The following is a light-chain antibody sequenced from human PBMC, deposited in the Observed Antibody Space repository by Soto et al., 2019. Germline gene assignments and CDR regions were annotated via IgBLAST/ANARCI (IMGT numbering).Light chain of an antibody. CDR1: QSVLYSSNNKNY. CDR2: WAS. Sequence: DIVMTQSPDSLAVSLGERATINCKSSQSVLYSSNNKNYLAWYQQKPGQPPKLLIYWASTRESGVPDRFSGSGSGTDFTLTISSLHAEDVAVYYCKQYYSTPPSTFGQGTKVAIK. V-gene: IGKV4-1*01. J-gene: IGKJ1*01. CDR3: KQYYSTPPST.